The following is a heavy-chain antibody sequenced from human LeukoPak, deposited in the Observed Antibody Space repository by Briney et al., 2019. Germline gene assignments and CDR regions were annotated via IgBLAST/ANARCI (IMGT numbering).Heavy chain of an antibody. J-gene: IGHJ5*02. CDR2: IYSGGST. V-gene: IGHV3-66*01. CDR3: ARGIDDGDNWFDP. Sequence: GGSLRLSCAASEFSVGSNYMTWVRQAPGKGLEWVSLIYSGGSTYYADSVKGRFTISRDNAKNSLYLQMNSLRAEDTALYYCARGIDDGDNWFDPWGQGTQVTVSS. D-gene: IGHD1-1*01. CDR1: EFSVGSNY.